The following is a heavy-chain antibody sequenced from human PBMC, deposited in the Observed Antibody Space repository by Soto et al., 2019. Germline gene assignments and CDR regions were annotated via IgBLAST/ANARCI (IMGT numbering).Heavy chain of an antibody. V-gene: IGHV3-23*01. J-gene: IGHJ4*02. CDR2: ISGSGGST. CDR1: GFTFSSYA. Sequence: EVQLLESGGGLVQPGGSLRLSCAASGFTFSSYAMSWVRQAPGKGLEWVSGISGSGGSTYYADSVKGRFTISRDDSENTLYVQMNSLRAEDTAVYYCAKDGYLDTYYFDYWGQGTLVTVSS. D-gene: IGHD3-9*01. CDR3: AKDGYLDTYYFDY.